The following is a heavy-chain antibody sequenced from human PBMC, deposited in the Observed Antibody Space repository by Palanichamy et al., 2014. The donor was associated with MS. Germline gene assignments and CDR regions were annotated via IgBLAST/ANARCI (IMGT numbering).Heavy chain of an antibody. CDR1: GYRFPSYW. J-gene: IGHJ4*02. CDR3: ARQGIVATRGDPYYFDS. V-gene: IGHV5-10-1*03. Sequence: EVQLVQSGTEVKKPGESLRISCKGSGYRFPSYWITWVRQMPGKGLEWMGRIDPSDSYINYSPSFQGHVTISADKSITTAYLQWSSLKASDTAIYYCARQGIVATRGDPYYFDSWGQGTLVTVSS. CDR2: IDPSDSYI. D-gene: IGHD5-12*01.